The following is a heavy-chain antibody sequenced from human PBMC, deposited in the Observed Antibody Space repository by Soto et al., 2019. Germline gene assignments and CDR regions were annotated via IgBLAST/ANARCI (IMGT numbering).Heavy chain of an antibody. Sequence: VGALGLSCAASGFTFSSYGMHWGRQAPGKGLEWVAVIWYDGRNTYYADSVKGRFTISRDNSKNTLYLQMNSLRAEDTAVYYCARTAYYYDSSGYYFDCWGQGTLVTVSS. D-gene: IGHD3-22*01. CDR3: ARTAYYYDSSGYYFDC. J-gene: IGHJ4*02. CDR1: GFTFSSYG. V-gene: IGHV3-33*01. CDR2: IWYDGRNT.